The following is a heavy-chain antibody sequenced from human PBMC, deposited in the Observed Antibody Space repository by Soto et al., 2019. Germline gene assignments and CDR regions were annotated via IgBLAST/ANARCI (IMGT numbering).Heavy chain of an antibody. CDR2: IHPNSGGT. Sequence: QVQLVQSGAEVKKPGASVKVSCKASGYTFTGYYLHWVRQAPGQALEWMGRIHPNSGGTNYAQRFQGRVTMTRDTSSTTVYMELSRLTSDDTAVYFCARLKDDFYFHHWGQGSLVTVSS. V-gene: IGHV1-2*06. J-gene: IGHJ4*02. D-gene: IGHD1-1*01. CDR3: ARLKDDFYFHH. CDR1: GYTFTGYY.